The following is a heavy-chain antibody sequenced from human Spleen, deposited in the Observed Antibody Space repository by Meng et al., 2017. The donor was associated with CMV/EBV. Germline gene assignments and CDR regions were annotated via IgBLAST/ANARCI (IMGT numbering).Heavy chain of an antibody. D-gene: IGHD4-17*01. CDR3: ARVDYGGFDP. J-gene: IGHJ5*02. CDR2: IYYSGST. CDR1: GGSVSRGSYY. Sequence: LTCPVSGGSVSRGSYYWSWIRQPPGKGLEWIGNIYYSGSTNYNPSLKSRVTISVDTSKNQFSLKLSSVTAADTAVYYCARVDYGGFDPWGQGTLVTVSS. V-gene: IGHV4-61*01.